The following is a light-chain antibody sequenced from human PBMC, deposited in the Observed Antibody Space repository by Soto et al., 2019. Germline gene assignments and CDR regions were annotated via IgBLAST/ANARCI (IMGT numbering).Light chain of an antibody. Sequence: DIQISLSPAAQYAYMEDTVTTTCRASQRMSGWLACHQQKPGKAPKLLIYDVSALKRGVPPRFSGSCSGTEFTLTICSLQPDDFAPYCCQQYDSFLVTLGQGTKVDIK. CDR3: QQYDSFLVT. J-gene: IGKJ1*01. CDR1: QRMSGW. CDR2: DVS. V-gene: IGKV1-5*01.